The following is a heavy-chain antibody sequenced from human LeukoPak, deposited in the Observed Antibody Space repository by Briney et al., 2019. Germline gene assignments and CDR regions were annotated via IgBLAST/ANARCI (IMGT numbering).Heavy chain of an antibody. D-gene: IGHD5-18*01. CDR2: ISPSGGST. CDR3: ARMHVDIAMGDHYYGMDV. J-gene: IGHJ6*02. Sequence: GASVKVSCKASGYTFTSYYIHWVRQAPGQGLEWMGIISPSGGSTSYAQKFQGRVTMTRDTSTSTVHLELSSLTYEDTGVYYCARMHVDIAMGDHYYGMDVWGQGTSVTVSS. CDR1: GYTFTSYY. V-gene: IGHV1-46*01.